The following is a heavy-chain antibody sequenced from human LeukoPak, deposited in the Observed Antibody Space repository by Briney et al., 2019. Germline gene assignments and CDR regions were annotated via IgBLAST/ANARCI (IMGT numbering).Heavy chain of an antibody. V-gene: IGHV1-2*06. CDR3: ASGRDYGENLCYFDY. J-gene: IGHJ4*02. CDR1: GYTFTGYY. Sequence: ASVKVSCKASGYTFTGYYMQWVRQAPGQGLELMGRINSNSGGTNYEQKVQGRVTMTRYTSISTAYMELSRLRSDDTAVYYCASGRDYGENLCYFDYWGQGTLVTVSS. CDR2: INSNSGGT. D-gene: IGHD4/OR15-4a*01.